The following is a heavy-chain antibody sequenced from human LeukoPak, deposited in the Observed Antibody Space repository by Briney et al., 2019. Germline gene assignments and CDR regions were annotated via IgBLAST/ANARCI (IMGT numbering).Heavy chain of an antibody. CDR3: TRARGSYYFDY. CDR2: VRSKAYGGTT. J-gene: IGHJ4*02. D-gene: IGHD5-12*01. V-gene: IGHV3-49*04. CDR1: GFTFGDYG. Sequence: GGSLRLSCTASGFTFGDYGISWVRQAPGKGLEWLSFVRSKAYGGTTEDAASVKGRFTISRDDSKSIAYLQMNSLKTEDTAVYYCTRARGSYYFDYWGQGTPVTVSS.